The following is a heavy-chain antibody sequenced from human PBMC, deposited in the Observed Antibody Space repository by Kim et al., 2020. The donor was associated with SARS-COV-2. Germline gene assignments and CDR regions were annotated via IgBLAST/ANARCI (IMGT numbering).Heavy chain of an antibody. J-gene: IGHJ6*02. Sequence: GGSLRLSCAASGFTFSSYGMHWVRQAPGKGLEWVAVISYDGSNKYYADSVKGRFTISRDNSKNTLYLQMNSLRAEDTAVYYCAKDRGGLYSSGWYYYYYGMDVWGQGTTVTVSS. CDR1: GFTFSSYG. CDR3: AKDRGGLYSSGWYYYYYGMDV. V-gene: IGHV3-30*18. CDR2: ISYDGSNK. D-gene: IGHD6-19*01.